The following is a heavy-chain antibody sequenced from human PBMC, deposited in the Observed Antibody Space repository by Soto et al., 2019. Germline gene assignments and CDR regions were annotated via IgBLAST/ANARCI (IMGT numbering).Heavy chain of an antibody. D-gene: IGHD5-12*01. CDR3: ARSAGATINYYYYGMDV. CDR1: GYTFTGYY. J-gene: IGHJ6*02. V-gene: IGHV1-2*02. Sequence: ASVKVSCKASGYTFTGYYMHWVRQAPGQGLEWMGWINPNSGGTNYAQKFQGRVTMTRDTSISTAYMELSRLRSDDTAVYYCARSAGATINYYYYGMDVWGQGXTVTVYS. CDR2: INPNSGGT.